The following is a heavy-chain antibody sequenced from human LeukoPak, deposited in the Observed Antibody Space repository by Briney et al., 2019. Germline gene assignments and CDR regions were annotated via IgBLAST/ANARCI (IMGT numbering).Heavy chain of an antibody. Sequence: PGGSLRLSCAASGFAFSNYWMHWVRHTQGKGMVWVSRIISDGSSTSYADSVKGRFTISRDNAKNTLYLQMNSLRAEDTAVYYCARDGSLPDYWGQGTLVTVSS. CDR1: GFAFSNYW. V-gene: IGHV3-74*01. CDR3: ARDGSLPDY. J-gene: IGHJ4*02. CDR2: IISDGSST.